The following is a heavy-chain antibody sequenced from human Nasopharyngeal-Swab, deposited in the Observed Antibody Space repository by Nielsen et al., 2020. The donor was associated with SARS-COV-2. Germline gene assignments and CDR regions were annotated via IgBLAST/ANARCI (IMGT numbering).Heavy chain of an antibody. CDR2: INLSGGST. J-gene: IGHJ4*02. CDR3: ARGDYYDSSGYSQF. D-gene: IGHD3-22*01. Sequence: WVRQARGRGLEWMGIINLSGGSTSYAHKFQGRVTMTRDTSTSTVYMQLSSLRSEDTAVYYCARGDYYDSSGYSQFWGQGTLVTVSS. V-gene: IGHV1-46*01.